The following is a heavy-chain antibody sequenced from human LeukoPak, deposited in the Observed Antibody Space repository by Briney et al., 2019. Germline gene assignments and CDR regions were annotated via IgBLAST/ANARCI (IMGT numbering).Heavy chain of an antibody. J-gene: IGHJ3*02. CDR2: ISYDGSNK. CDR3: ARDSRWGSDSSSWFDAFDI. D-gene: IGHD6-13*01. V-gene: IGHV3-30*03. Sequence: PGGSLRLSCAASGLTFSSYGMHWVRQAPGKGLEWVAVISYDGSNKYYADSVKGRFTISRDNSKNTLYLQMNSLRAEDTAVYYCARDSRWGSDSSSWFDAFDIWGQGTMVTVSS. CDR1: GLTFSSYG.